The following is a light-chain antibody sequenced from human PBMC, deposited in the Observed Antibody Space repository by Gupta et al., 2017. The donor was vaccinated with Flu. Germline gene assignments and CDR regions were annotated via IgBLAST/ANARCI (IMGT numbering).Light chain of an antibody. CDR2: AAS. J-gene: IGKJ2*03. Sequence: DIQMTQSPSSRSASVGDRVTITCRASQSISSYLNWYQQKPGKAPKLLIYAASSLQSGVPSRFSGSGSGTDFTRTISSLKPEDFATYYCQQSYRNPYSFGQGTKLEIK. CDR1: QSISSY. CDR3: QQSYRNPYS. V-gene: IGKV1-39*01.